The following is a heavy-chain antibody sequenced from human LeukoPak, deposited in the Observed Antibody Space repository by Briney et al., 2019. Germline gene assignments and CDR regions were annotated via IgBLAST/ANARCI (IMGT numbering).Heavy chain of an antibody. J-gene: IGHJ4*02. Sequence: GGSLRLSCVASGFPFSTYAMNWVRQAPGKGLEWVSVITGSGGFTQYADSVKGRFTISRDNSKNTVYLQMNSLRVEDTAVYYCARGYSVRGDYWGQGTLVTVSS. CDR2: ITGSGGFT. CDR3: ARGYSVRGDY. CDR1: GFPFSTYA. V-gene: IGHV3-23*01. D-gene: IGHD2-21*01.